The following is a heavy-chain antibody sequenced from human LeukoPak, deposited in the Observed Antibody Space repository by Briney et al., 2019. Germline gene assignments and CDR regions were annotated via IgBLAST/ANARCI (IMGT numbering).Heavy chain of an antibody. D-gene: IGHD5-24*01. CDR1: GFNINGYW. V-gene: IGHV3-74*01. CDR3: ARDGVRDGLYFDR. CDR2: ISSDGRRI. J-gene: IGHJ4*02. Sequence: EGSLRLSCAASGFNINGYWMHWVRQGPGKGLLWVSRISSDGRRIRYADSVKGRFTISRDNAKNSLYLQMNSLRDEDTAVYSCARDGVRDGLYFDRWGQGTLVTVSS.